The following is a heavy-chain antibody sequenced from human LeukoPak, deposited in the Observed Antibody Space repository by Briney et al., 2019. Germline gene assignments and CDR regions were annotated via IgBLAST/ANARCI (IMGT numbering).Heavy chain of an antibody. V-gene: IGHV4-39*01. CDR3: ARQPYSSIYYFDS. J-gene: IGHJ4*02. Sequence: SETLSLTCTVSGGSISSNYWGWIRQPPGKGLEWIGSIYYSGSTYDNPSLKSRVTISVDTSKNRFSLKLSSVTAADTSVYYCARQPYSSIYYFDSWGQGTLVTVSS. CDR2: IYYSGST. CDR1: GGSISSNY. D-gene: IGHD6-13*01.